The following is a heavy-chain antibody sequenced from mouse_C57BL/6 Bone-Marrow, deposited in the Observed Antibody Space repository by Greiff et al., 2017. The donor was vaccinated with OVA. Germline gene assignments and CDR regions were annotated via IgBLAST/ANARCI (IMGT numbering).Heavy chain of an antibody. J-gene: IGHJ4*01. D-gene: IGHD2-5*01. CDR2: IHPADSDT. V-gene: IGHV1-74*01. Sequence: QVQLQQPGAELVKPGASVKVSCKASGYTFTSYWMPWVQQRPGQGLEWIGRIHPADSDTNYNQKFKGKATLTVDKSYSTAYLQLSSLTSEDSAVYYGAIAGSNYVGYYARDYWGQGTSVTVSS. CDR3: AIAGSNYVGYYARDY. CDR1: GYTFTSYW.